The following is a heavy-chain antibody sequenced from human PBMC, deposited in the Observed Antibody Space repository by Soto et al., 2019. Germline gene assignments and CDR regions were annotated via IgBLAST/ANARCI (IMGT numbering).Heavy chain of an antibody. CDR1: GGSLIDDY. V-gene: IGHV4-59*01. D-gene: IGHD2-21*01. J-gene: IGHJ3*02. CDR2: VYSSGST. CDR3: ARGNDWKSSTFDI. Sequence: QVQLQESGPGLVKPLETVSLTCTVSGGSLIDDYWNWIRQPPGKGLEWIGYVYSSGSTNYNPSLKSRVTMSVDRSKIQFSLKLSSVTAADKAVYYCARGNDWKSSTFDIWGHGTMVSVSS.